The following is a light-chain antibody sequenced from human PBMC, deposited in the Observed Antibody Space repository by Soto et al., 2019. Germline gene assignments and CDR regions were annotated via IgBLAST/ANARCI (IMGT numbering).Light chain of an antibody. V-gene: IGLV2-8*01. CDR1: GSDVGGYNY. CDR3: SSYAGSKYAV. CDR2: EVD. J-gene: IGLJ7*01. Sequence: QSALTQPPSASGSPGQSVTISCTGTGSDVGGYNYVSWYQHHPGKAPKLMIYEVDKRPSGVPDRFSGSKSGNTASLTVSGLQAEDEAGYYCSSYAGSKYAVFGGGTQLTVL.